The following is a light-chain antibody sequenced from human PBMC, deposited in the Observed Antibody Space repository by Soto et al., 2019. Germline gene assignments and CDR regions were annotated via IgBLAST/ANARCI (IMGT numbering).Light chain of an antibody. V-gene: IGLV2-14*01. J-gene: IGLJ1*01. CDR2: EVT. Sequence: QSALTQPASVSGSPGQSITISCTGASGYIDDFNFVSWYQQHPGKAPKLMIYEVTNRPSGVSDRFSGSKSGNTASLTISGLQAEDEADYYCSSYITTSSRVFGTGTKLTVL. CDR1: SGYIDDFNF. CDR3: SSYITTSSRV.